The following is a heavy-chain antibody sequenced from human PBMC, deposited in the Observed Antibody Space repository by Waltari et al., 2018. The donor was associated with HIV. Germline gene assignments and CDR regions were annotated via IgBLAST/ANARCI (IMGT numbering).Heavy chain of an antibody. J-gene: IGHJ4*02. Sequence: QVQLAQSGAEVKKPWSPVKVSCKASGDTFSAYGFTWVRQAPGQGLEWMGNIIPLSVTAIYAQRFQGRVTNTADKSTNTVYMELSSLTSDDTAVYYCARKFLLQHYFDYWGQGTLVTVSS. V-gene: IGHV1-69*06. D-gene: IGHD2-15*01. CDR1: GDTFSAYG. CDR2: IIPLSVTA. CDR3: ARKFLLQHYFDY.